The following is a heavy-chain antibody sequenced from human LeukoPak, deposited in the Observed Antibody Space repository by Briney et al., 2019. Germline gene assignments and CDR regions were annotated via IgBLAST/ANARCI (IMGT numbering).Heavy chain of an antibody. CDR3: ARMMSGYDYFYYYYYMDV. CDR2: IYTSGST. Sequence: SETLSLTCTVSGGSISSGSYYWSWIRQPAGKGLGWIGRIYTSGSTNYNPSLKSRVTISVDTSKNQFSLKLSSVTAADTAVYYCARMMSGYDYFYYYYYMDVWGKGTTVTVSS. CDR1: GGSISSGSYY. J-gene: IGHJ6*03. V-gene: IGHV4-61*02. D-gene: IGHD5-12*01.